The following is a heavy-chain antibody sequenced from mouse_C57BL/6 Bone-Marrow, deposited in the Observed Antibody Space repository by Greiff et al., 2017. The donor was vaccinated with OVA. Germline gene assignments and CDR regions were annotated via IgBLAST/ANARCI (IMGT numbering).Heavy chain of an antibody. Sequence: QVQLQQPGAELVKPGASVKLSCKASGYTFTSYWMHWVKQRPGQGLEWIGMIHPNSGSTNYNEKFKSKATLTVDKSSSTAYMQLSSLTSEDSAVYYCARNYYDCDGDWFAYWGQGTLVTVSA. J-gene: IGHJ3*01. CDR3: ARNYYDCDGDWFAY. D-gene: IGHD2-4*01. CDR2: IHPNSGST. CDR1: GYTFTSYW. V-gene: IGHV1-64*01.